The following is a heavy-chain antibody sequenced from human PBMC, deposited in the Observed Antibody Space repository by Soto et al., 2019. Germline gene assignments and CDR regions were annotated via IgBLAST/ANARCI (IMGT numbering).Heavy chain of an antibody. CDR3: ARDREWEGYFDY. CDR2: INRDGSST. J-gene: IGHJ4*02. D-gene: IGHD1-26*01. V-gene: IGHV3-74*01. CDR1: GFTFSSYW. Sequence: PGGSLRLSCAAXGFTFSSYWMHWVRQAPGKGLVWVSRINRDGSSTSYADSVKGRFTISRDNAKNSLYLQMNSLRAEDTTVYYCARDREWEGYFDYWGQGTLVTV.